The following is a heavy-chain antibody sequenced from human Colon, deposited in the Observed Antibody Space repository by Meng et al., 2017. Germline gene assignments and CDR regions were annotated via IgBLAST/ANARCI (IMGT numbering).Heavy chain of an antibody. CDR2: VSAYSGKT. J-gene: IGHJ5*02. CDR3: SRDENSSGPTTNWFDP. Sequence: ASVKVSCKASGYIFNNYAISWFRQSPGLGLEWMGWVSAYSGKTIYARNFQDRLTLTTETSTTTANMELRSLRSDDTAIYYCSRDENSSGPTTNWFDPWGQGTLVTVSS. CDR1: GYIFNNYA. D-gene: IGHD6-19*01. V-gene: IGHV1-18*01.